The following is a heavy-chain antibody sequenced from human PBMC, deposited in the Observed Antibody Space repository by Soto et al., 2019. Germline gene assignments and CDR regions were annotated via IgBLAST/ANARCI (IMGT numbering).Heavy chain of an antibody. CDR3: ARDAGGQLWFYYYYYMDV. J-gene: IGHJ6*03. CDR2: IWYDGSNK. Sequence: QVQLVESGGGVVQPGRSLRLSCAASGFTFSSYGMHWVRQAPGKGLEWVAVIWYDGSNKYYADSVKGRFTISRDNSKNTLYLQMNSLRAEDTAVYYCARDAGGQLWFYYYYYMDVWGKGTTVTVSS. V-gene: IGHV3-33*01. CDR1: GFTFSSYG. D-gene: IGHD5-18*01.